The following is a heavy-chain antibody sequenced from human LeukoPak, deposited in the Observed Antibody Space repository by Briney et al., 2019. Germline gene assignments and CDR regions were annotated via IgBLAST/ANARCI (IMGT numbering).Heavy chain of an antibody. CDR3: ARDLGIVYYYGMDV. CDR1: GFIFTSNR. CDR2: INNSSRYI. V-gene: IGHV3-21*01. Sequence: GGSLRLSCAASGFIFTSNRMNWVRQAPGKGLEWVSSINNSSRYISYADSVNGRFTISRDNAKNSLYLQMNSLRAEDTAVYYCARDLGIVYYYGMDVWGQGTTVIVSS. D-gene: IGHD7-27*01. J-gene: IGHJ6*02.